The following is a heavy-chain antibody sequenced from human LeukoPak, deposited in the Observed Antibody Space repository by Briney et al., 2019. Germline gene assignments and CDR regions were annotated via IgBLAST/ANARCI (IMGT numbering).Heavy chain of an antibody. J-gene: IGHJ3*02. Sequence: GGSLRLSCAASGFTFSSYAMSWVRQAPGKGLEWVSAFSGSGGSTYYADSVKGRFTISRDNAKNSLYLQMNSLRAEDTAVYYCARRITMVRGVDAFDIWGQGTMVTVSS. CDR1: GFTFSSYA. D-gene: IGHD3-10*01. V-gene: IGHV3-23*01. CDR2: FSGSGGST. CDR3: ARRITMVRGVDAFDI.